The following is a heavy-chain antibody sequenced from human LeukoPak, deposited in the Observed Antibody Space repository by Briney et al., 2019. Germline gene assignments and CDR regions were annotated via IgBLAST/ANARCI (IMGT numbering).Heavy chain of an antibody. CDR3: AKSRVGAIGGIGSYFDY. V-gene: IGHV3-9*01. CDR1: AFTFDDYG. Sequence: GGSLRLSCAASAFTFDDYGMHWVRQAPGKGLEWVSGISWNSGTIGYADSVKGRFTISRDNAKNSLYLQMNSLRAEDTALYYCAKSRVGAIGGIGSYFDYWGQGTLVTVSS. D-gene: IGHD1-26*01. CDR2: ISWNSGTI. J-gene: IGHJ4*02.